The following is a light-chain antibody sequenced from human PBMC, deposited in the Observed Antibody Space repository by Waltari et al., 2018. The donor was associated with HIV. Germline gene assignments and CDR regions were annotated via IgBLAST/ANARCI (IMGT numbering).Light chain of an antibody. CDR3: KSKTSSSTPCV. J-gene: IGLJ1*01. V-gene: IGLV2-14*03. Sequence: QSALTQPASVSGSPGQSITISCTGSSRDIGAYNSVPWYQQHPGKAPKLIIYDVSNRPSGVSGRFSGSKSGNTASLTISGLQAEDEADYFCKSKTSSSTPCVFGTGTKVAVL. CDR1: SRDIGAYNS. CDR2: DVS.